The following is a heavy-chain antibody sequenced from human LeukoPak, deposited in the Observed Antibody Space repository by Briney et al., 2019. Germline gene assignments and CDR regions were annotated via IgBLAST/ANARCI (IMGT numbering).Heavy chain of an antibody. CDR3: ARLGIISAAGSNDY. CDR2: ISYSGDTI. CDR1: GFTFSGYA. Sequence: AGSLRLSSAASGFTFSGYAMHWIRQAPGKGLEWVSYISYSGDTIYYADSVKGRFTVSRDNAKNSLYLQMNSLRAEDTAVYYCARLGIISAAGSNDYWGQGTLVTVSS. D-gene: IGHD6-13*01. V-gene: IGHV3-11*01. J-gene: IGHJ4*02.